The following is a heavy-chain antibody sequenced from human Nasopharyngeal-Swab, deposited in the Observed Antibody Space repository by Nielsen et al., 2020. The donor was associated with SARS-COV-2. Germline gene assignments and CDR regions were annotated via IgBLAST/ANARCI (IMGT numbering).Heavy chain of an antibody. CDR3: AKDLGLWSGYSYYYGMDV. Sequence: GESLKISCAASGFTFRSYAISWVRQAPGKGLEWVSVISASDYTTYYADSVKGRFTISRDNSKNTLYLQMNSLRAEDTAVYYCAKDLGLWSGYSYYYGMDVWGQGTTVTVSS. J-gene: IGHJ6*02. D-gene: IGHD3-3*01. CDR1: GFTFRSYA. CDR2: ISASDYTT. V-gene: IGHV3-23*01.